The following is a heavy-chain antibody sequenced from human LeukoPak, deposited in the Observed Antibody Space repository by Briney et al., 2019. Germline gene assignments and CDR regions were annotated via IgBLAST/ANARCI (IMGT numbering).Heavy chain of an antibody. J-gene: IGHJ4*02. D-gene: IGHD6-13*01. CDR3: ARGSLVSSSWFFDY. V-gene: IGHV1-69*05. CDR2: IIPIFGTA. Sequence: SVKVSCKASGGTFSSYAISWVRQAPGQGLEWMGRIIPIFGTANYAQKSQGRVTITTDESTSTAYMELSSLRSEDTAVYYCARGSLVSSSWFFDYWGQGTLVTVSS. CDR1: GGTFSSYA.